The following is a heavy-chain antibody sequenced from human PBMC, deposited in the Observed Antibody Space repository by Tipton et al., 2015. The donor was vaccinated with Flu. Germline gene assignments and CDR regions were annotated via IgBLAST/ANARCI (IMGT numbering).Heavy chain of an antibody. CDR2: IYHTGST. J-gene: IGHJ4*02. CDR1: GYPNDNGYY. CDR3: ARGIYISSSWYVGRGDPNKNDY. V-gene: IGHV4-38-2*02. D-gene: IGHD6-13*01. Sequence: TLSLTCSVSGYPNDNGYYWGWIRQPPGKGLEWIGSIYHTGSTYYNPSLKSRVTISVDTSKNQFSLKLSSVTAADTAVYYCARGIYISSSWYVGRGDPNKNDYWGQGTLVTVSS.